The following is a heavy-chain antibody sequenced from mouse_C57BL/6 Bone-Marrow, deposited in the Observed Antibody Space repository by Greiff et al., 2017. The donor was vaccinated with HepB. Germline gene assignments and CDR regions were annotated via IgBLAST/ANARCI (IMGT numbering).Heavy chain of an antibody. J-gene: IGHJ4*01. Sequence: VQLQESGAELARPGASVKLSCKASGYTFTSYGISWVKQRTGQGLEWIGEIYPRSGNTYYNEKFKGKATLTADKSSSTAYMELRSLTSEDSAVYFCARLRSFYAMDYWGQGTSATVSS. CDR3: ARLRSFYAMDY. CDR2: IYPRSGNT. CDR1: GYTFTSYG. V-gene: IGHV1-81*01.